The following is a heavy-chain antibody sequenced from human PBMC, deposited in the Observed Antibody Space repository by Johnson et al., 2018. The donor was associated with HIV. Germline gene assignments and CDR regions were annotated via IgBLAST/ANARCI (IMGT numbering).Heavy chain of an antibody. CDR3: ARGPILEWLSGDGFDM. J-gene: IGHJ3*02. CDR1: GFRFSNYA. V-gene: IGHV3-30-3*01. D-gene: IGHD3-3*01. CDR2: ISDDGSNI. Sequence: QEQLVESGGGVVQPGRSLRLSCAASGFRFSNYALHWVRQTPGKGLEWVALISDDGSNIYYADSVKDQFTISRDNSKNTLHLQMNSLRVEDTAMYYCARGPILEWLSGDGFDMWGQGTMVTVYS.